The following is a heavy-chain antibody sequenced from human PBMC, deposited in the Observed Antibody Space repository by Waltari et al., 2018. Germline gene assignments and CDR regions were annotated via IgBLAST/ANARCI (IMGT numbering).Heavy chain of an antibody. J-gene: IGHJ4*02. Sequence: QVQLQESGPGLVKPSQTLSLTCPVSGGSIRSGRYSWSWIRQHPGKGLEWIGYIYYSGSTYYNPSLKSRVTISVDTSKNQFSLKLSSVTAADTAVYYCAREYYDSSGQLDYWGQGTLVTVSS. CDR2: IYYSGST. V-gene: IGHV4-31*03. CDR1: GGSIRSGRYS. CDR3: AREYYDSSGQLDY. D-gene: IGHD3-22*01.